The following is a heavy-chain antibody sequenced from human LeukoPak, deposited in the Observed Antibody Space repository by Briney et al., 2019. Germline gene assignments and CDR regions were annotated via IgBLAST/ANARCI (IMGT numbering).Heavy chain of an antibody. CDR3: ARDSSSGSYYDSSGYYCDY. D-gene: IGHD3-22*01. J-gene: IGHJ4*02. CDR1: GYTFTSYG. Sequence: ASVKASCKASGYTFTSYGISWVRQAPGQGLEWMGWISAYNGKTNYAQNLQGRVTMTTDTSTSTAYMELRSLRSDDTAVYFCARDSSSGSYYDSSGYYCDYWGQGTLVTVSS. V-gene: IGHV1-18*01. CDR2: ISAYNGKT.